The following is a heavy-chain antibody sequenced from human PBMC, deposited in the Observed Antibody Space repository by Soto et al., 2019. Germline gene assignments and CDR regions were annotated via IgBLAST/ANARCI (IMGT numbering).Heavy chain of an antibody. CDR3: ASPRRSPYYYDSSGYYYIRPLDY. D-gene: IGHD3-22*01. CDR2: IIPIFGTA. CDR1: GGTFSSYA. J-gene: IGHJ4*02. Sequence: SGKVSCKASGGTFSSYAISWVRQAPGQGLEWMGGIIPIFGTANYAQKFQGRVTITADESTSTAYMELSSLRSEDTAVYYCASPRRSPYYYDSSGYYYIRPLDYWGQGTLVTVSS. V-gene: IGHV1-69*13.